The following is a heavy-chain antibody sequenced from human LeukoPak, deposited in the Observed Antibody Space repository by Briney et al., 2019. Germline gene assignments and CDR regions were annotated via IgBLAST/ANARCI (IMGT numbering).Heavy chain of an antibody. CDR1: GDSISSHY. J-gene: IGHJ3*02. D-gene: IGHD3-10*01. CDR2: TSGTG. CDR3: ARLYYYNDGGLYFGPEAFDI. V-gene: IGHV4-4*07. Sequence: SETLSLTCTVSGDSISSHYLGWIRQPAGKGLEWIGITSGTGNYNPSLKSRVSMSVDTSRNLVSLTLTSVTAADTAVYYCARLYYYNDGGLYFGPEAFDIWGQGTRVTVSS.